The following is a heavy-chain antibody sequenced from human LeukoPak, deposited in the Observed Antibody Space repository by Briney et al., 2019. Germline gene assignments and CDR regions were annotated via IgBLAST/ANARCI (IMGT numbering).Heavy chain of an antibody. CDR3: AKTRDTVLNEY. CDR2: ISPHNGHT. CDR1: GYIFTNYG. Sequence: ASVKVSCKASGYIFTNYGISWVRHGPGSGLQWMGWISPHNGHTNFEPRLQDRLTMTTDTSTSTAYMELRSLRSDDTAVYYCAKTRDTVLNEYWGRGTLVTVSS. V-gene: IGHV1-18*04. J-gene: IGHJ4*02.